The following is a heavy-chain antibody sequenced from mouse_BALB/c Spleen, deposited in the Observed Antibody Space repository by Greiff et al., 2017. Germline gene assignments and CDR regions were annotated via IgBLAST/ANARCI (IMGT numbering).Heavy chain of an antibody. CDR3: ARREYGDYAMDY. D-gene: IGHD1-2*01. V-gene: IGHV5-9-4*01. Sequence: EVKLVESGGGLVKPGGSLKLSCAASGFTFSSYAMSWVRQSPEKRLEWVAEISSGGSYTYYPDTVTGRFTISRDNDKNTLYLEMSSLRSEDTAMYYCARREYGDYAMDYWGQGTSVTVSS. CDR2: ISSGGSYT. CDR1: GFTFSSYA. J-gene: IGHJ4*01.